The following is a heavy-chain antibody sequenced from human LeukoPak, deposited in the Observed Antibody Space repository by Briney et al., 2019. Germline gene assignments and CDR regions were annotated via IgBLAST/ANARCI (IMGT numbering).Heavy chain of an antibody. Sequence: GGSLRLSCAASGFTFDDYGMSWVRQAPGKGLERVSGINWNSDSIGYADSVKGRFTTSRDNAKNSLYLQMNSLRAEDTAFYYCAINGGGDSGYGNFDYWGQGTQVTVSS. D-gene: IGHD5-12*01. CDR2: INWNSDSI. J-gene: IGHJ4*02. CDR3: AINGGGDSGYGNFDY. CDR1: GFTFDDYG. V-gene: IGHV3-9*01.